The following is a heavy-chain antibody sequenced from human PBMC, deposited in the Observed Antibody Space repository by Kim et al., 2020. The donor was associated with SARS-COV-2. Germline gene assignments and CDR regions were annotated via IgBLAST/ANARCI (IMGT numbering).Heavy chain of an antibody. J-gene: IGHJ4*02. D-gene: IGHD1-26*01. CDR2: INTDGSST. V-gene: IGHV3-74*01. CDR3: ATRGLVGAAAGVDY. Sequence: GGSLRLSCAASGFTFRSYWMHWVRQTPGKGLVWVSRINTDGSSTSYADSVKGRFTISRDSAKNTLYLQMNSLRAEDTAVYYCATRGLVGAAAGVDYWGQGTLVPVSS. CDR1: GFTFRSYW.